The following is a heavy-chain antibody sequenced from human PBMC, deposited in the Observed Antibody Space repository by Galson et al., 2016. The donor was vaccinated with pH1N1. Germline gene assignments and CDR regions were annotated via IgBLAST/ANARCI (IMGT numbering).Heavy chain of an antibody. J-gene: IGHJ6*03. V-gene: IGHV3-7*03. Sequence: SLRLSCATSGFTFSSYWMSWVRQAPGKGLEWVANIRQDGSEKHYVDSVKGRFTISRDNAKNSLYLQMNSLRAEDTALYYCARERGPGYHYYMDVWGKGTTVTVSS. CDR2: IRQDGSEK. CDR1: GFTFSSYW. CDR3: ARERGPGYHYYMDV.